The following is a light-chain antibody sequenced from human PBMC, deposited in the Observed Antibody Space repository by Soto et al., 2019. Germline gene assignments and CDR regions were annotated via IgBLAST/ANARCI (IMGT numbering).Light chain of an antibody. CDR1: QGISSY. Sequence: IQLTQSPSSLSASVGDRVTITCRASQGISSYLAWYQQKPGKAPKLLIYAASTLQSGVPSRFSGSGSGTYYTLTISSLQPEDFATYYCQQLNSYPFTCGGGTKVEIK. V-gene: IGKV1-9*01. CDR2: AAS. CDR3: QQLNSYPFT. J-gene: IGKJ4*01.